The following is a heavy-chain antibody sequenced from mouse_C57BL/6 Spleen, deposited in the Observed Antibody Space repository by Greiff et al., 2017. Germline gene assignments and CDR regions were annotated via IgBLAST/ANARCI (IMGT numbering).Heavy chain of an antibody. Sequence: VQLQQSGAELVKPGASVKLSCTASGFNIKDYYMHWVKQRTEQGLEWIGRIDPEEGETKYAPKFPGKATITADTSSNTAYLQLISLTSEDTAVYYCARSGDYDGWYFDVWGTGTTVTVSS. CDR3: ARSGDYDGWYFDV. D-gene: IGHD2-4*01. CDR1: GFNIKDYY. V-gene: IGHV14-2*01. J-gene: IGHJ1*03. CDR2: IDPEEGET.